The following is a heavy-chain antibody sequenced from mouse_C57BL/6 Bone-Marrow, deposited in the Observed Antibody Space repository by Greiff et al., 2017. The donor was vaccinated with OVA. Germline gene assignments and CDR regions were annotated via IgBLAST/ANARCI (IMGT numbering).Heavy chain of an antibody. CDR2: INYDGSST. D-gene: IGHD2-1*01. J-gene: IGHJ2*01. CDR1: GFTFSDYY. CDR3: ARDRPYGNLDY. Sequence: EVHLVESEGGLVQPGSSMKLSCTASGFTFSDYYMAWVRQVPEKGLEWVANINYDGSSTYYLDSLKSRFIISRDNAKNILYLQMSSLKSEDTATYYCARDRPYGNLDYWGQGTTLTVSS. V-gene: IGHV5-16*01.